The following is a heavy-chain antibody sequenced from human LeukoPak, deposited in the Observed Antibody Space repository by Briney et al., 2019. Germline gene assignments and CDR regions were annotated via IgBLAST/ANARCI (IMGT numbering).Heavy chain of an antibody. J-gene: IGHJ5*02. Sequence: ASVKVSCKASGGTFSSYAISWVRQAPGQGLEWMGGIIPIFGTANYAQKFQGRVTTTTDESTSTAYMELSSLRSEDTAVYYCARGEENWFDPWGQGTLVTVSS. CDR2: IIPIFGTA. CDR3: ARGEENWFDP. V-gene: IGHV1-69*05. CDR1: GGTFSSYA.